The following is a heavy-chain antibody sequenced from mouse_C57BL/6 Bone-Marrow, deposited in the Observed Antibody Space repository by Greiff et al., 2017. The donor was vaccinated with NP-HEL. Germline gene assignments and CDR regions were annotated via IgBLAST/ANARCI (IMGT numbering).Heavy chain of an antibody. CDR3: ARERWDYYGYWYFEV. Sequence: QVQLQQPGAELVRPGSSVKLSCKASGYTFTSYWMHWVKQRPIQGLEWIGNIDPSDSETHYNQKFKDKATLTVDKYSSTAYMQLSSLTSEDSAVYYCARERWDYYGYWYFEVWGTGTTVTVSS. D-gene: IGHD1-1*01. CDR1: GYTFTSYW. V-gene: IGHV1-52*01. CDR2: IDPSDSET. J-gene: IGHJ1*03.